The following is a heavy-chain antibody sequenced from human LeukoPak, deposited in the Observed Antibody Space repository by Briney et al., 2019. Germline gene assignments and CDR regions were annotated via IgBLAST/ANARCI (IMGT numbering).Heavy chain of an antibody. CDR2: MNPNSGNT. Sequence: ASVKVSCKASGYTFTSYDINWVQQATGQGLEWMGWMNPNSGNTGYAQKFQGRVTITRNTSISTAYMELSSLRSEDTAVYYCARGEGYCSSTSCYPTYPFDPWGQGTLVTVSS. V-gene: IGHV1-8*03. CDR1: GYTFTSYD. J-gene: IGHJ5*02. D-gene: IGHD2-2*01. CDR3: ARGEGYCSSTSCYPTYPFDP.